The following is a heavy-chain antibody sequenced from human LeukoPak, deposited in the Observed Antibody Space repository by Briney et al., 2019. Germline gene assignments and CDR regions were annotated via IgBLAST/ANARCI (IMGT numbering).Heavy chain of an antibody. CDR3: ARXAVAGTDFDY. V-gene: IGHV1-2*02. J-gene: IGHJ4*02. CDR2: XNXXXGXX. Sequence: GXXNXXXGXXXYAQXFQGRXTMTRDTSISTAYMELSRLRSDXTAVYYXARXAVAGTDFDYWGQGTLVTVSS. D-gene: IGHD6-19*01.